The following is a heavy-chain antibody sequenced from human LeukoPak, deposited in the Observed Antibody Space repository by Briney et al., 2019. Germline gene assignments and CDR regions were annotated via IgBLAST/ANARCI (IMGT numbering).Heavy chain of an antibody. V-gene: IGHV1-2*06. J-gene: IGHJ6*02. Sequence: ASVKVSCKASGGTFSSYAISWVRQAPGQGLEWMGRINPNSGGTNYAQKFQGRVTMTRDTSISTAYTELSRLRSDDTAVYYCARDRRGRHYDFWSGYRYGMDVWGQGTTVTVSS. CDR1: GGTFSSYA. D-gene: IGHD3-3*01. CDR3: ARDRRGRHYDFWSGYRYGMDV. CDR2: INPNSGGT.